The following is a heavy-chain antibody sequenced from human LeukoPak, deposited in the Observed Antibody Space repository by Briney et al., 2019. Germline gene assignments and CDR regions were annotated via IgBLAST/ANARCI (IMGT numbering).Heavy chain of an antibody. CDR3: ARPVYYYGSGSTLFDY. D-gene: IGHD3-10*01. CDR1: GYTFTGYY. V-gene: IGHV1-2*02. J-gene: IGHJ4*02. CDR2: INPNSGGT. Sequence: ASVKVSCKASGYTFTGYYMHWVRQAPGQGLEWMGWINPNSGGTNHAQKFQGRVTMTRDTSISTAYMELSRLRSDDTAVYYCARPVYYYGSGSTLFDYWGQGTLVTVSS.